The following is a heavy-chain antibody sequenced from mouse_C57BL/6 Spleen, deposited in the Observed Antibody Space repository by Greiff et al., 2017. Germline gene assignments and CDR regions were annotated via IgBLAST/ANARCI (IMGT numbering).Heavy chain of an antibody. CDR2: IWSGGST. J-gene: IGHJ4*01. CDR3: ARILDYYGSSPYYYAMDY. V-gene: IGHV2-2*01. D-gene: IGHD1-1*01. CDR1: GFSLTSYG. Sequence: QVQLQQSGPGLVQPSQSLSITCTVSGFSLTSYGVHWVRQSPGKGLEWLGVIWSGGSTDYNAAFISRLSISKDNSKSQVFFKMNSLQADDTAIYYCARILDYYGSSPYYYAMDYWGQGTSVTVSS.